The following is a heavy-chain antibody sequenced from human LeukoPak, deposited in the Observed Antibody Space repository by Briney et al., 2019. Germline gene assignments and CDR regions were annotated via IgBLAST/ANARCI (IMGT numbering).Heavy chain of an antibody. CDR2: ISSSSSYI. CDR3: ARGGVDIVATITFADY. J-gene: IGHJ4*02. Sequence: GGSLRLSCAASGFTFSSYEMNWVRQAPGKGLEWVSSISSSSSYIYYADSVKGRFTISRDNAKNSLYLQMNSLRAEDTAVYYCARGGVDIVATITFADYWGQGTLVTVSS. V-gene: IGHV3-21*01. D-gene: IGHD5-12*01. CDR1: GFTFSSYE.